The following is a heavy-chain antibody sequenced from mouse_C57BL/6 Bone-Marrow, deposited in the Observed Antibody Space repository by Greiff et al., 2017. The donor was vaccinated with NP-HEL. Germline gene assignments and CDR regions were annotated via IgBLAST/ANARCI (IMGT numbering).Heavy chain of an antibody. Sequence: QVQLQQPGAELVRPGTSVKLSCKASGYTFTSYWMHWVKQRPGQGLEWIGVIDPSDSYTNYKQKFKGKATLTVDTSSSTAYMQLSSLTSEDSAVYYCARYVWYFDYWGQGTTLTVSS. V-gene: IGHV1-59*01. CDR2: IDPSDSYT. CDR3: ARYVWYFDY. CDR1: GYTFTSYW. J-gene: IGHJ2*01.